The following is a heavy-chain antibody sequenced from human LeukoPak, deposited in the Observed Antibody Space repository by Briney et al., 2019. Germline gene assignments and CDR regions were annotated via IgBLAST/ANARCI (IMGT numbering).Heavy chain of an antibody. CDR3: ARDYYDSSGYYYVFDY. Sequence: ASVKVSCKASGYTFTGYYMHWVRQAPGQGLEWMGWINPNSGSTNYAQKFQGWVTMTRDTSTGTAYMELSRLRSDDTAVYYCARDYYDSSGYYYVFDYWGKGTLVTVS. CDR1: GYTFTGYY. CDR2: INPNSGST. V-gene: IGHV1-2*04. D-gene: IGHD3-22*01. J-gene: IGHJ4*02.